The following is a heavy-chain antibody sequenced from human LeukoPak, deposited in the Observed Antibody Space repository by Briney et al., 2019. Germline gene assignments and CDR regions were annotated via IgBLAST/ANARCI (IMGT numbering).Heavy chain of an antibody. D-gene: IGHD3-10*01. CDR1: GFTFSGYS. V-gene: IGHV3-48*04. J-gene: IGHJ4*02. CDR3: ARDAGWGVRGVSLDY. CDR2: ISSSSSTI. Sequence: GGSLRLSCAASGFTFSGYSMNWVRQAPGKGLEWVSYISSSSSTIYYADSVKGRFTISRDNAKNSLYLQMNSLRAEDTAVYYCARDAGWGVRGVSLDYWGQGTLVTVSS.